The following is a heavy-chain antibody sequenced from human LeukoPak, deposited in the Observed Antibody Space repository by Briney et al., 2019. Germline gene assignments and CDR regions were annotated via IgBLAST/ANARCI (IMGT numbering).Heavy chain of an antibody. J-gene: IGHJ4*02. CDR1: GGSISTYY. V-gene: IGHV4-4*07. CDR3: ARDGPAASDC. CDR2: IYTSGNT. Sequence: SETLSLTCTVSGGSISTYYWSWIRQPAGKGLEWIGRIYTSGNTNFNPSLKSRVTMSVDTSKNQFSLKLISVTAADTAVYYCARDGPAASDCWGQGTLVTVSS. D-gene: IGHD2-2*01.